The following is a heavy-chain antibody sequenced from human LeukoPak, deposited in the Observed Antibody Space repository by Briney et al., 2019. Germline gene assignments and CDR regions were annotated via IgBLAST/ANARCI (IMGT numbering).Heavy chain of an antibody. CDR2: TIPIFGTG. V-gene: IGHV1-69*01. Sequence: ASVKVSCKASGGTFANYAISWVRKAPGQGLEWMGGTIPIFGTGHSAQKFQGRLTITADESTRTTYMELSSLRSEDTAVYYCAKGHDDFRQFDFWGQGTLVIVSS. D-gene: IGHD3-3*01. CDR1: GGTFANYA. CDR3: AKGHDDFRQFDF. J-gene: IGHJ4*02.